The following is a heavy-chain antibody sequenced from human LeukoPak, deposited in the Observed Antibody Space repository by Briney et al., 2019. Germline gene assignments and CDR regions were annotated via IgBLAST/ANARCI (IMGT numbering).Heavy chain of an antibody. CDR3: AREGGRYSYGYDPLDY. CDR2: INPNSGHT. J-gene: IGHJ4*02. CDR1: GYTFSSLD. Sequence: PAASVKVSCKASGYTFSSLDINWVRQATGQGLEWMGWINPNSGHTGNVQKFQGRVTMTRDTSTSTAYMELSSPRSEDTAVYYCAREGGRYSYGYDPLDYWGQGTLVTVSS. D-gene: IGHD5-18*01. V-gene: IGHV1-8*01.